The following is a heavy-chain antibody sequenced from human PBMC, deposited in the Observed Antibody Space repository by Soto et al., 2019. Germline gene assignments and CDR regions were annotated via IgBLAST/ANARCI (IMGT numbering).Heavy chain of an antibody. CDR2: IYYSGST. D-gene: IGHD6-13*01. CDR3: ARDRAAAAGHWFDP. CDR1: GYSISSGYH. J-gene: IGHJ5*02. V-gene: IGHV4-61*01. Sequence: SETLSLTCAVSGYSISSGYHWGWIRQPPGKGLEWIGYIYYSGSTNYNPSLKSRVTISVDTSKNQFSLKLSSVTAADTAVYYCARDRAAAAGHWFDPWGQGTLVTVSS.